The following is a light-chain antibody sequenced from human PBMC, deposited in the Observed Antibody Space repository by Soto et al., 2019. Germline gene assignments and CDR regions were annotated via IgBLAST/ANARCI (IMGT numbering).Light chain of an antibody. CDR3: QKYNSVPWT. J-gene: IGKJ1*01. V-gene: IGKV1-27*01. Sequence: DVQITQSPSTLSASVGDRVTITCRASQSISSWLAWYQQKPGKAPKLLIYAASTLQSGVPSRFSGSGSGTDSTLTISSLQPEDVATYYCQKYNSVPWTFGQGTKVDI. CDR1: QSISSW. CDR2: AAS.